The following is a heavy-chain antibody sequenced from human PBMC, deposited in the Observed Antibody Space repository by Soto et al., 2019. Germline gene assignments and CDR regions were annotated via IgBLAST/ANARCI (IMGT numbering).Heavy chain of an antibody. CDR3: ARDSWFEGRGYFDY. D-gene: IGHD3-10*01. J-gene: IGHJ4*02. CDR2: IWYDGSNK. V-gene: IGHV3-33*01. CDR1: GFIFSSYG. Sequence: QVQLVESGGGVVQPGRSLRLSCAASGFIFSSYGMHWVRQAPGKGLEWVAVIWYDGSNKYYADSVKGRFTISRDNSKNTLYLQMNSLRAEDTAVYYCARDSWFEGRGYFDYWGQGTLVTVSS.